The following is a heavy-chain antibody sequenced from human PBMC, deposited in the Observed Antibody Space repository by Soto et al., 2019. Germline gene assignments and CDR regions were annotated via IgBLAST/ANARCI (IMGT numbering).Heavy chain of an antibody. CDR1: GGSISSGGYY. CDR3: AKTTVPSYYYGMDV. D-gene: IGHD4-17*01. CDR2: IYYSGST. V-gene: IGHV4-31*03. Sequence: PSETLSLTCTVSGGSISSGGYYWIWIRQHPGKGLEWIGYIYYSGSTYYNPSLKSRVTISVDTSKNQFSLKLSSVIAAYTAVYYCAKTTVPSYYYGMDVWGQGTTVTVSS. J-gene: IGHJ6*02.